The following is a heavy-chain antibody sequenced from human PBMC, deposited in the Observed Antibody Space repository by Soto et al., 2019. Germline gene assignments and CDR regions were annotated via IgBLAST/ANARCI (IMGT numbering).Heavy chain of an antibody. V-gene: IGHV4-59*08. Sequence: NPSETLSLTCTVSGGSISRYYWSWIRQPPGKGLEWIGYIYYSGSTNYNPSLKSRVTISVDTSKNQFSLKLSSVTAADTAVYYCATHDYGELGWFDPWGQGTLVTVSS. J-gene: IGHJ5*02. CDR3: ATHDYGELGWFDP. D-gene: IGHD4-17*01. CDR2: IYYSGST. CDR1: GGSISRYY.